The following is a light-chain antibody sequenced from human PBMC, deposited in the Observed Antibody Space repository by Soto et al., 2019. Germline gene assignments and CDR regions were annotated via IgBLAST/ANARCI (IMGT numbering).Light chain of an antibody. Sequence: DIQMTQSPSSLSASVGDRVTITCRASQTISNYLNWYQQKPGKAPKLLIYAASSLQSGVPSRFSGSGSGTEFTLTISSMQPDDFATYYCQHYNSYSEAFGQGTKVDNQ. J-gene: IGKJ1*01. CDR1: QTISNY. CDR3: QHYNSYSEA. CDR2: AAS. V-gene: IGKV1-16*01.